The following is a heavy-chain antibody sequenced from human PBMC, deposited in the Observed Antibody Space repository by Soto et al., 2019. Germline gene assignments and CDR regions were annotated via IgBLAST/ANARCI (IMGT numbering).Heavy chain of an antibody. J-gene: IGHJ4*02. CDR1: GGSISSYY. CDR2: IYYSGST. Sequence: QVQLQESGPGLVKPSETLSLTCTVSGGSISSYYWSWIRQPPGKGLEWIGYIYYSGSTNYNPALTSRATISVDTSKNQFSLKLSSVTAADTAVYYCARRSYSSGWYYFDYWGQGTLVTVSS. V-gene: IGHV4-59*08. D-gene: IGHD6-19*01. CDR3: ARRSYSSGWYYFDY.